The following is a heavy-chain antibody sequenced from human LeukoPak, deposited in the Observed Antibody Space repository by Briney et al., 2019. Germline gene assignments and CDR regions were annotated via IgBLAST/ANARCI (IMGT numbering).Heavy chain of an antibody. J-gene: IGHJ4*02. CDR3: AADPPYTSSSGY. CDR2: IIPIFGTA. CDR1: GGTFSSYA. Sequence: ASVKVSCKASGGTFSSYAISWVRQAPGQGLEWMGGIIPIFGTANYAQKFQGRVTITADESTSTAYMELSSLRSEDTAVYYCAADPPYTSSSGYWGQGTLVTVSS. D-gene: IGHD6-6*01. V-gene: IGHV1-69*13.